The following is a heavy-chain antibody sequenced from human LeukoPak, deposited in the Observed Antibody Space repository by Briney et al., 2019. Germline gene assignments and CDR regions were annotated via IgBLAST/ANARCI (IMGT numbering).Heavy chain of an antibody. CDR2: FDPEDGET. Sequence: ASVKVSCKVSGYTLTELSMHWVRQAPGKGLEWMGGFDPEDGETIYAQKFQGRVTMTEDTSTDTAYMELSSLRSEDTAVYYCATGRYFDWYFDYWGQGTLVTVSS. CDR1: GYTLTELS. D-gene: IGHD3-9*01. V-gene: IGHV1-24*01. J-gene: IGHJ4*02. CDR3: ATGRYFDWYFDY.